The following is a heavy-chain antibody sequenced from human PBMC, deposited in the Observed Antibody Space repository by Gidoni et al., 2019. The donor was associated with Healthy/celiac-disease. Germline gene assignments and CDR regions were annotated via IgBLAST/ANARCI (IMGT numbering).Heavy chain of an antibody. J-gene: IGHJ3*02. CDR1: RYSFTSYW. V-gene: IGHV5-51*07. Sequence: EVQLVQSGAEVKTPGESLKIPCKRSRYSFTSYWIGGVHQMPGKGLEWMGIIYPGDSDTRYSPSFQGQVTISADKSISTAYLQWSSLKASDTAMYYCARQIAAAGGGFDAFDIWGQGTMVTVSS. CDR2: IYPGDSDT. CDR3: ARQIAAAGGGFDAFDI. D-gene: IGHD6-13*01.